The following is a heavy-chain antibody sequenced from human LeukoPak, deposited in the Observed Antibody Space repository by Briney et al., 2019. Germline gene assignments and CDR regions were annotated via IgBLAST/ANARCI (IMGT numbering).Heavy chain of an antibody. D-gene: IGHD2-15*01. CDR1: GYTFTSYD. CDR2: MNPNSGNT. Sequence: ASVKVSCKASGYTFTSYDINWVRQATGQGLEWMGWMNPNSGNTGYAQKLQGRVTMTTDTSTSTAYMELRSLRSDDTAVYYCARETPVGACFDYWGQGTLVTVSS. V-gene: IGHV1-8*01. J-gene: IGHJ4*02. CDR3: ARETPVGACFDY.